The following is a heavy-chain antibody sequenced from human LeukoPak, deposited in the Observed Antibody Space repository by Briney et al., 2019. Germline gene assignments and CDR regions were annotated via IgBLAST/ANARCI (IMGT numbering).Heavy chain of an antibody. V-gene: IGHV3-30*02. CDR3: AKGYGGSHFDY. Sequence: GGSLRLSCAASGFTFSSYGMHWVRRAPGKGLEWVAFIRYDESNQYYADSVKGRFTISRDNSKSTLHLQMNSLKVEDTAVYYCAKGYGGSHFDYWGQGALVAVSS. D-gene: IGHD4-23*01. CDR2: IRYDESNQ. CDR1: GFTFSSYG. J-gene: IGHJ4*02.